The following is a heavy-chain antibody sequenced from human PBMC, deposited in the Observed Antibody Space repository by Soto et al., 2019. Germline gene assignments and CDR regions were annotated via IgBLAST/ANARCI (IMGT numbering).Heavy chain of an antibody. CDR1: GYTFTGYY. V-gene: IGHV1-2*02. D-gene: IGHD2-8*01. Sequence: ASVKVSCKASGYTFTGYYMHWVRQAPGQGLEWMGWINPNSGGTNYAQKFQGRVTMTRDTSISTAYMELSRLRSDDTAVYYCVRVYCTNDVCSWLDPWGQGTLVTVYS. CDR2: INPNSGGT. J-gene: IGHJ5*02. CDR3: VRVYCTNDVCSWLDP.